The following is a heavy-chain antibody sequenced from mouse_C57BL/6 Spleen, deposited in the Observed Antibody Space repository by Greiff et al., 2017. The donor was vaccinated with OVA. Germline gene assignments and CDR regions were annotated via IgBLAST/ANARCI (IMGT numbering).Heavy chain of an antibody. V-gene: IGHV5-4*01. Sequence: EVNVVESGGGLVKPGGSLKLSCAASGFTFSSYAMSWVRQTPEKRLEWVATISDGGSYTYYPDNVKGRFTISRDNAKNNLYLQMSHLKSEDTAMYYCARDRLGLWYFDVWGTGTTVTVSS. J-gene: IGHJ1*03. CDR2: ISDGGSYT. CDR3: ARDRLGLWYFDV. CDR1: GFTFSSYA. D-gene: IGHD4-1*01.